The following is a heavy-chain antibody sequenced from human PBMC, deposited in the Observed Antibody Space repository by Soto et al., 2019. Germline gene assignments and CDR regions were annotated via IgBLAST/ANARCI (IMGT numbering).Heavy chain of an antibody. D-gene: IGHD2-8*01. CDR3: AKERDNGADRYYFDD. V-gene: IGHV3-23*01. Sequence: GPLRLSGAASVFTFSSYAMPWVRQAPGKGLEWVSAISGIGDSTYYADSVKGRFTISRDQSKNTLYLQMHSLRAEDTAVYFCAKERDNGADRYYFDDWGQGTLVTVSS. J-gene: IGHJ4*02. CDR1: VFTFSSYA. CDR2: ISGIGDST.